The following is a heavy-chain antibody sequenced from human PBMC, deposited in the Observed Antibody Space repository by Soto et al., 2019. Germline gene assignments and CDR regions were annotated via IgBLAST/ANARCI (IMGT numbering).Heavy chain of an antibody. CDR3: TRDLHILGYCSGGSCRTFDI. CDR2: IRSKAYGGTT. J-gene: IGHJ3*02. V-gene: IGHV3-49*04. Sequence: GGSLRLSSTASGFTFGDYAMSWVRQAPGKGLEWVGFIRSKAYGGTTEYAASVKGRFTISRDDSKSIAYLQMNSLKTEDTAVYYCTRDLHILGYCSGGSCRTFDIWGQGTMVTVSS. CDR1: GFTFGDYA. D-gene: IGHD2-15*01.